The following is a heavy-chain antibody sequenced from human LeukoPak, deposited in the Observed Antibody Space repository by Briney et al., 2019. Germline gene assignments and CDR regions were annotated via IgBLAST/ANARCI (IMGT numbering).Heavy chain of an antibody. D-gene: IGHD1-26*01. CDR1: GDSISFHF. CDR2: TYYGGST. Sequence: SETLSLTCSVSGDSISFHFWSWIRQPPGKGLEWIGHTYYGGSTDYNPSLASRVTVSADTSKNQFSLKLSSVTTADTAVYYCATLGRAAGNAFDIWGQGTVVIVSS. CDR3: ATLGRAAGNAFDI. V-gene: IGHV4-59*11. J-gene: IGHJ3*02.